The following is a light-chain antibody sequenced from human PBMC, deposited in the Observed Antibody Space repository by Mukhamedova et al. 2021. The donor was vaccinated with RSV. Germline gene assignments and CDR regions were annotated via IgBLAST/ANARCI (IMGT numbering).Light chain of an antibody. CDR3: LQHHLYPHT. V-gene: IGKV1-17*01. J-gene: IGKJ2*01. Sequence: SGVPSRFGGSGSGTEFTLTITSLQPEDFAVYYCLQHHLYPHTFGQGTKLEIK.